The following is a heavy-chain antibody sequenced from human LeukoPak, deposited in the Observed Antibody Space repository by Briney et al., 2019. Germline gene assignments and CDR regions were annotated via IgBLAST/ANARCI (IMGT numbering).Heavy chain of an antibody. V-gene: IGHV3-23*01. D-gene: IGHD1-26*01. CDR2: ISGSGGST. CDR1: GFTFSSYS. Sequence: GGSLRLSCAASGFTFSSYSMNWVRQAPGKGLEWVSAISGSGGSTYYADSVKGRFTISRDNSKNTLYLQMNSLRAADTAVYYCAKDPGKWELFDLYYFDYWGQGTLVTVSS. J-gene: IGHJ4*02. CDR3: AKDPGKWELFDLYYFDY.